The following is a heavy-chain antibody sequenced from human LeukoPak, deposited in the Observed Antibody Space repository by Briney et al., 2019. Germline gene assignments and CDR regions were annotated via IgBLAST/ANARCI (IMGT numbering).Heavy chain of an antibody. CDR1: GFTFSSYW. Sequence: GGSLRLSCAASGFTFSSYWMSWVRQAPGKGLEWVANIKQDGSEKYYVDSVKGRFTISRDNAKNSLYLQMNSLRAEDTAVYYCARRRIQLWSYDAFGIWGQGTMVTVSS. J-gene: IGHJ3*02. CDR3: ARRRIQLWSYDAFGI. D-gene: IGHD5-18*01. CDR2: IKQDGSEK. V-gene: IGHV3-7*01.